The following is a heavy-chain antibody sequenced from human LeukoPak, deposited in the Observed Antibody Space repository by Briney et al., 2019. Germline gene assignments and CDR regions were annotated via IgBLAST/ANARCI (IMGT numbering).Heavy chain of an antibody. Sequence: PSETLSLTCTVSGDSSSNSIYYWGWIRQPPGKGLERIGSIDYGGSTYYNPSLKSRATVSIDTSKNQFSLKLSSVTAADTAVYYCAREYTLYRSGWFLDYWGQGTVVTVSS. CDR3: AREYTLYRSGWFLDY. D-gene: IGHD6-19*01. V-gene: IGHV4-39*07. CDR1: GDSSSNSIYY. J-gene: IGHJ4*02. CDR2: IDYGGST.